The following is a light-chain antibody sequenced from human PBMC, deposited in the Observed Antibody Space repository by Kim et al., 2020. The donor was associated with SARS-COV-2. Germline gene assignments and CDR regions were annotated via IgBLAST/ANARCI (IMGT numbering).Light chain of an antibody. Sequence: VSPGQTSSITCSGDKLGDKYACWYQQKPGQSPVLVIYQDSKRPAGIPERFSGSNSGNTATLTISGTQAMDEADYYCQAWDSSTVVFGGGTKLTVL. J-gene: IGLJ2*01. V-gene: IGLV3-1*01. CDR3: QAWDSSTVV. CDR1: KLGDKY. CDR2: QDS.